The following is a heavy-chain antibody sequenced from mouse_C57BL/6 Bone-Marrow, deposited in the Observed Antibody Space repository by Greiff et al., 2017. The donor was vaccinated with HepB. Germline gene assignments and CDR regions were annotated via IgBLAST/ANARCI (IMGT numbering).Heavy chain of an antibody. Sequence: QVHVKQPGAELVKPGASVKMSCKASGYTFTSYWITWVKQRPGQGLEWIGDIYPGSGSTNYNEKFKSKATLTVDTSSSTAYMQLSSLTSEDSAVYYCARGEDYGSSPFAYWGQGTLVTVSA. CDR2: IYPGSGST. CDR3: ARGEDYGSSPFAY. D-gene: IGHD1-1*01. CDR1: GYTFTSYW. J-gene: IGHJ3*01. V-gene: IGHV1-55*01.